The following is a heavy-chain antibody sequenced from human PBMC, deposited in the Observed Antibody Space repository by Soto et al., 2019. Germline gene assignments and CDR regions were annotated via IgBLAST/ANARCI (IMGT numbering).Heavy chain of an antibody. V-gene: IGHV4-59*01. J-gene: IGHJ4*02. CDR2: IYYSGST. Sequence: SETLSLTCTVSGGSISSYYWSWIRQPPGKGLEWIGYIYYSGSTNYNPSLKSRVTISVDTSKNQFSLKLSSVTAADTAVYYCARADHSSSWIFDYWGQGTLVTVSS. CDR1: GGSISSYY. CDR3: ARADHSSSWIFDY. D-gene: IGHD6-13*01.